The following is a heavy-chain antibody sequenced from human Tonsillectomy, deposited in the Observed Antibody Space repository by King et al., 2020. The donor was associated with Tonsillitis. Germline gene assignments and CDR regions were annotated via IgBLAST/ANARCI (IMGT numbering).Heavy chain of an antibody. CDR2: ISWDGNNT. V-gene: IGHV3-43*01. J-gene: IGHJ5*02. CDR3: AKDWRQYTSGWSGGFDP. Sequence: VQLVESGGVVVQPGGSLRLSCAASGFTYVDYTMHWVRQAPGKGLEWVSLISWDGNNTYYADSVKGRFTISRDNSKNSLYLQMNSLRTEDTALYYCAKDWRQYTSGWSGGFDPWGQGTLVTVSS. CDR1: GFTYVDYT. D-gene: IGHD6-19*01.